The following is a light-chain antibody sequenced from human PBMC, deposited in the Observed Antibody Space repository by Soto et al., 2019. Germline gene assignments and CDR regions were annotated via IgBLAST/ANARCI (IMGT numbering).Light chain of an antibody. CDR3: QHYRTS. J-gene: IGKJ4*01. V-gene: IGKV3-20*01. Sequence: ENVLTQSPGTLSLSPRERATLSCKASQSMSSSYLAWYQQKPGQAPRQLIYGASSRATGIPDRFSGSGSGTDFTLTITRLEPEDFSVYYCQHYRTSFGGGTRVEMK. CDR1: QSMSSSY. CDR2: GAS.